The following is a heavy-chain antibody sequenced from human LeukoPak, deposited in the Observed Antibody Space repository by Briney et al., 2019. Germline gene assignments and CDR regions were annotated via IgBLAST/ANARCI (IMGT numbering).Heavy chain of an antibody. D-gene: IGHD3-22*01. CDR1: GFTFSSYG. V-gene: IGHV3-30*02. J-gene: IGHJ4*02. CDR2: IRYDGSNE. Sequence: GGSLRLSCAASGFTFSSYGMHWVRQAPGKGLEWVSFIRYDGSNEYYADSVKGQFPISRDNSKNTLYLQMNSLRAEDTAVYYCAKDRHYHDSSGYFPVVDYWGQGTLVTVSS. CDR3: AKDRHYHDSSGYFPVVDY.